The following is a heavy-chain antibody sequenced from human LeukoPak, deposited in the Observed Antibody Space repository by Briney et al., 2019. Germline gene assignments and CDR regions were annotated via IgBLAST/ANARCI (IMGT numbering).Heavy chain of an antibody. D-gene: IGHD2-15*01. V-gene: IGHV3-7*01. CDR2: TNNDGRNK. Sequence: AGSLRRSCAAYGFTFSSYCMAWVRQAPGKGLKWLANTNNDGRNKYYVASGKGPMTIARDNAKTALVLDMNSLRAGVTAVYYCASAFDSAGNDWGQGILVTVSS. CDR1: GFTFSSYC. J-gene: IGHJ4*02. CDR3: ASAFDSAGND.